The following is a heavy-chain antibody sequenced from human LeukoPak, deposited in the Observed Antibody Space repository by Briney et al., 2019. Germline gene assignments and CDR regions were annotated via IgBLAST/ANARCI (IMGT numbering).Heavy chain of an antibody. Sequence: TGGSLRLSCAASGFTFSRYWMHWVRQAPGKGLEWVSAISGSGGSTYYADSVKGRFTISRDNSKNTLYLQMNSLRAEDTAVYYCARGVVSFDYWGQGTLVTVSS. D-gene: IGHD3-3*01. CDR2: ISGSGGST. CDR3: ARGVVSFDY. CDR1: GFTFSRYW. V-gene: IGHV3-23*01. J-gene: IGHJ4*02.